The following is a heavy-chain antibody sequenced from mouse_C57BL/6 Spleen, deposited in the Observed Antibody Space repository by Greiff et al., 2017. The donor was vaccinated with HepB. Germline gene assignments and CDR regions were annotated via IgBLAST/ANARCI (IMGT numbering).Heavy chain of an antibody. V-gene: IGHV1-53*01. D-gene: IGHD2-12*01. CDR2: INPSNGGT. CDR1: GYTFTSYW. J-gene: IGHJ3*01. CDR3: ARGAYYSPWFAY. Sequence: QVQLQQPGTELVKPGASVKLSCKASGYTFTSYWMHWVKQRPGQGLEWIGNINPSNGGTNYNEKFKSKVTLTVDKSSSTAYMQLSSLTSEDSAVYYCARGAYYSPWFAYWGQGTLVTVSA.